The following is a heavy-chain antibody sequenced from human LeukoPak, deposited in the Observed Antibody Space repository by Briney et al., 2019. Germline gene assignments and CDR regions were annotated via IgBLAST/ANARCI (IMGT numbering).Heavy chain of an antibody. Sequence: ASVKVSCKASGGTFSSYAITWVRQAPGQGLEWMGGIIPMFATTKYAQKFQGRVTIIADKSTNTVYMELSSLRSEDTAVYYCARDRSPAAQYSYYYYMDVWGKGTTVTVSS. CDR3: ARDRSPAAQYSYYYYMDV. D-gene: IGHD2-2*01. J-gene: IGHJ6*03. V-gene: IGHV1-69*06. CDR1: GGTFSSYA. CDR2: IIPMFATT.